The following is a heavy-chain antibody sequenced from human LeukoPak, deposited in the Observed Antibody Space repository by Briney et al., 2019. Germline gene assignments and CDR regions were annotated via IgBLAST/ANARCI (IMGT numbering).Heavy chain of an antibody. CDR1: GGSFSGYY. D-gene: IGHD2-2*01. J-gene: IGHJ3*02. V-gene: IGHV4-34*01. CDR3: AGRTLGQLLYTEGDAFDI. CDR2: INHSGST. Sequence: SETLSLTCAVYGGSFSGYYWSWIRQPPGKGLEWIGEINHSGSTNYNPSLKSRVTISVDTSKNQFSLKLSSVTAADTAVYYCAGRTLGQLLYTEGDAFDIWGQGTMVTVPS.